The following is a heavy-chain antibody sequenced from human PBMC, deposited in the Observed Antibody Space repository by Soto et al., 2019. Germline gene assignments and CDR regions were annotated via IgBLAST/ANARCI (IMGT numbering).Heavy chain of an antibody. J-gene: IGHJ4*02. D-gene: IGHD5-12*01. V-gene: IGHV1-46*01. Sequence: QVQLVQSGAEVKRPGDSVTVSCKTSGYIFTSYWIHWVRQAPGQGLEWMGLIKPSGGSTTYAQKFQGRVTMTRDMRTSTVYMELRSLKSEETAVYYCARVEGYSADERDWGQGTLVTVSS. CDR1: GYIFTSYW. CDR3: ARVEGYSADERD. CDR2: IKPSGGST.